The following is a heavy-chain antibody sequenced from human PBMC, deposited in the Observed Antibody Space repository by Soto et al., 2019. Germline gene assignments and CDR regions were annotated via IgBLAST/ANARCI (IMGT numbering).Heavy chain of an antibody. V-gene: IGHV3-23*01. CDR1: GFTFSSYA. Sequence: EVQLLESGGGLVQPGGSLRLSCAASGFTFSSYAMSWVRQAPGKGLEWVSAISGSGGSTYYADSVKGRFTISRDNSKNTLYLQMNSLRAEDTAVYYCAKEIRSYYDFWSVTSWPSFDYWGQGTLVTVSS. CDR2: ISGSGGST. D-gene: IGHD3-3*01. J-gene: IGHJ4*02. CDR3: AKEIRSYYDFWSVTSWPSFDY.